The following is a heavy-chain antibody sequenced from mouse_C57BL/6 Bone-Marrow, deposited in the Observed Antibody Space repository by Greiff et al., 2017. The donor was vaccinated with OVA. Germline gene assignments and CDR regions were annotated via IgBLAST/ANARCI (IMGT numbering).Heavy chain of an antibody. CDR3: ARWRYYYGSRYFDY. J-gene: IGHJ2*01. CDR2: IYPGDGDT. Sequence: QVQLKESGAELVKPGASVKISCKASGYAFSSYWMNWVKQRPGKGLEWIGQIYPGDGDTNYNGKFKGKATLTADKSSSTAYMQLSSLTSEDSAVYFCARWRYYYGSRYFDYWGQGTTLTVSS. V-gene: IGHV1-80*01. CDR1: GYAFSSYW. D-gene: IGHD1-1*01.